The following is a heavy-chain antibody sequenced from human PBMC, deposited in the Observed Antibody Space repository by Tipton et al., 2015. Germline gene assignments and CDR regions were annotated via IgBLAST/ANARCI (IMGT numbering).Heavy chain of an antibody. CDR2: ITTNGYST. V-gene: IGHV3-64D*08. CDR1: GFTLSRYA. D-gene: IGHD3-16*01. J-gene: IGHJ6*02. Sequence: GSLRLSCSAAGFTLSRYAMNWVRQAPGKGLEYVSAITTNGYSTYYADSVRGRFTISRDNSKNTLYLQMSSLRAEDTAVYYCARDRRFYGMDVWGQGTTVTVSS. CDR3: ARDRRFYGMDV.